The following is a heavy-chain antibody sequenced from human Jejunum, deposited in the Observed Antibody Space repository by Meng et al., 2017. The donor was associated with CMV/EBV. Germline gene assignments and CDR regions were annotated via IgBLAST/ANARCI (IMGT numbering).Heavy chain of an antibody. V-gene: IGHV1-2*02. CDR2: VNPSSGAI. D-gene: IGHD2-21*01. Sequence: LPSACEVTTPWASAKVSCADSGYAFTGYHRPWLRQAPGQGLEWMGWVNPSSGAIFYAQKFQDRVTMSRETSITTVYMDLSSLRSDDTAVYFCSRGGGGDGTYLLDYWGQGTLVTVSS. J-gene: IGHJ4*02. CDR1: GYAFTGYH. CDR3: SRGGGGDGTYLLDY.